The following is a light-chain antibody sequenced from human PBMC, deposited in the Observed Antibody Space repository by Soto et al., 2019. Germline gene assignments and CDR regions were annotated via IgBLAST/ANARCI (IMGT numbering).Light chain of an antibody. V-gene: IGLV2-14*01. CDR2: DVS. J-gene: IGLJ1*01. CDR3: SSYTSSRPYV. CDR1: SSDVGGYNY. Sequence: QSALTQPASVSGSPGQSITISCTGTSSDVGGYNYVSWYQQHPGKAPKLMIYDVSNRPSGVSNRFSGSKSGNTASLTISGVQAEDEAGYYCSSYTSSRPYVFVTGTKVTVL.